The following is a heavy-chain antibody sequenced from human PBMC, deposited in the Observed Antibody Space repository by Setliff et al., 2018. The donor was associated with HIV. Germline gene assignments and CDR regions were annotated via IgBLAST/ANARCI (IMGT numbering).Heavy chain of an antibody. CDR1: GGSISGGVHY. CDR2: IHYSGST. Sequence: SETLSLTCTVSGGSISGGVHYWSWIPQHPGKGLEWIGYIHYSGSTYYNPSLKSQVTISVDTSKNRLSLKLSSVTAADAAVYYCARAMSSSWYIDGFDIWGQGTVVTVSS. D-gene: IGHD6-13*01. CDR3: ARAMSSSWYIDGFDI. V-gene: IGHV4-31*01. J-gene: IGHJ3*02.